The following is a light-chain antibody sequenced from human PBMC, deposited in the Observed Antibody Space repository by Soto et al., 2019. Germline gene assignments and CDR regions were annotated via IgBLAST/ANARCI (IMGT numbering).Light chain of an antibody. J-gene: IGKJ4*01. CDR2: WAS. Sequence: DTVMTQSPDSLAVSLGERATINCKSSQSVFHSANNMNYLAWYQQKPGQSPKLLISWASIRDSGVPDRFSGSGSGTDFTLTISSLEPEDFAVYYCQQRSIWPPLTFGGGTKVEIK. CDR1: QSVFHSANNMNY. V-gene: IGKV4-1*01. CDR3: QQRSIWPPLT.